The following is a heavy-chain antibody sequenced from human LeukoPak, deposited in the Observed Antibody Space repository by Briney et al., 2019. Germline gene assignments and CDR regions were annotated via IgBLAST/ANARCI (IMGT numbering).Heavy chain of an antibody. V-gene: IGHV1-69*04. Sequence: PMASVKVSCKASGGTFSSYAISWVRQAPGQGLEWMGRIIPILGIANYAQKFQGRVTITADKSTSTAYMELSSLRSEDTAVYYCARDPPQEVGGNYYSSGFYYAHFDYWGRGTLVTVSS. CDR3: ARDPPQEVGGNYYSSGFYYAHFDY. J-gene: IGHJ4*02. D-gene: IGHD3-10*01. CDR1: GGTFSSYA. CDR2: IIPILGIA.